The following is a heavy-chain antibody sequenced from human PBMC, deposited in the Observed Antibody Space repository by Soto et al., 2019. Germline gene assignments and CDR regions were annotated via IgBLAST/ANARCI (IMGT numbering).Heavy chain of an antibody. D-gene: IGHD1-26*01. J-gene: IGHJ4*02. CDR3: ARFSGSYTRGLDY. CDR1: GFTFSDHY. Sequence: EVQLVESGGGLVQPGGSLRLSCAASGFTFSDHYMDWVRQAPGKGLEWVGRSRNKANSYSTEYAPSVKGRFTISRDESKNSLYLQMNSLKTEDTAVYYWARFSGSYTRGLDYWGQGTLVTVSS. V-gene: IGHV3-72*01. CDR2: SRNKANSYST.